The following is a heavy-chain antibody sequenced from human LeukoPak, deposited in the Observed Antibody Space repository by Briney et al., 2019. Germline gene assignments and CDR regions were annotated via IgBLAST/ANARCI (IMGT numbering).Heavy chain of an antibody. CDR2: IYYSGST. D-gene: IGHD4-17*01. V-gene: IGHV4-59*08. CDR1: GGSISSYY. Sequence: SETLSLTCIVSGGSISSYYWSWIRQPPGKGLEWIGYIYYSGSTNYNPSLKSRVTISVDTSKNQFSLKLSSVTAADTAVYYCARCTYYGDYDYWGQGTLVTVSS. CDR3: ARCTYYGDYDY. J-gene: IGHJ4*02.